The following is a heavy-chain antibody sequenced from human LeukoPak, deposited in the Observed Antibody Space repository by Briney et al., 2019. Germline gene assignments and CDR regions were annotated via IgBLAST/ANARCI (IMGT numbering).Heavy chain of an antibody. CDR2: IKQDGSEK. V-gene: IGHV3-7*01. D-gene: IGHD3-16*02. J-gene: IGHJ4*02. Sequence: GGSLRLSCAASGFTFSSYWMSWVRQAPGKGLEWVANIKQDGSEKYYVDSVKGRFTIYRDNAKNSLYLQMNSLRAEDTAVYYCARGGNDYVWGSYRKYYWGQGTLVTVSS. CDR1: GFTFSSYW. CDR3: ARGGNDYVWGSYRKYY.